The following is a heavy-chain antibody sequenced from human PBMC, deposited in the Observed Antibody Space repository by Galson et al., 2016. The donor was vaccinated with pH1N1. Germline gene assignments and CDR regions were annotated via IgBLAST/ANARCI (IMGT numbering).Heavy chain of an antibody. V-gene: IGHV6-1*01. Sequence: CAISGDSVSRTSTAWNWIRQSPSRGLEWLGRTYYRSKWFSDYAVSVEGRININPDTSKNEFSLQLNSVTPEGTAVYYCARDRDLNWAEPNDVFDIWGQGTMVTVSS. CDR3: ARDRDLNWAEPNDVFDI. J-gene: IGHJ3*02. CDR2: TYYRSKWFS. D-gene: IGHD7-27*01. CDR1: GDSVSRTSTA.